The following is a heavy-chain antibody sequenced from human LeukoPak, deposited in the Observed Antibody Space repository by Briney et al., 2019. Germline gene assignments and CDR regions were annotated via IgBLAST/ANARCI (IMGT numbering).Heavy chain of an antibody. Sequence: SETLSLTCTVSGGSISSSSYYWGWIRQPPGKGLEWIGSIYYSGSTYYNPSLKSRVTISVDTSKNQFSLKLSSVTAADTAVYYCARPSDDSSGYPYYFDYWGQGTLVTVSS. CDR2: IYYSGST. D-gene: IGHD3-22*01. J-gene: IGHJ4*02. CDR3: ARPSDDSSGYPYYFDY. V-gene: IGHV4-39*01. CDR1: GGSISSSSYY.